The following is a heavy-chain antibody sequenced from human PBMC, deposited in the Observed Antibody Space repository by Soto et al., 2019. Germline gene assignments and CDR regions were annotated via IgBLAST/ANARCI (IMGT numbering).Heavy chain of an antibody. CDR3: ARGVVVTSPAVGGAFDI. D-gene: IGHD2-21*02. V-gene: IGHV4-31*03. CDR2: IYYSGST. Sequence: LSLTCTVSGGSISSGGYYWSWIRQHPGKGLEWIGYIYYSGSTYYNPSLKSRVTISVDTSKNQFSLKLSSVTAADTAVYYCARGVVVTSPAVGGAFDIWGQGTMVTVS. CDR1: GGSISSGGYY. J-gene: IGHJ3*02.